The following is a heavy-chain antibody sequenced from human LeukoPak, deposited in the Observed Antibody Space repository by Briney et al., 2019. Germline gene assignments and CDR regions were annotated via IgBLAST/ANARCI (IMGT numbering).Heavy chain of an antibody. V-gene: IGHV3-33*01. D-gene: IGHD4-11*01. CDR1: GFIFSHYG. J-gene: IGHJ4*01. Sequence: PGRSLRLSCVASGFIFSHYGMHWVRQAPAKGLEWVAVIWSDGSNRFYAGSVKGRFTISRDNSQNTVFLQMNSLRAEDTAMYYCARDAQRGFDYSNSLKYWGHGILVTVSS. CDR2: IWSDGSNR. CDR3: ARDAQRGFDYSNSLKY.